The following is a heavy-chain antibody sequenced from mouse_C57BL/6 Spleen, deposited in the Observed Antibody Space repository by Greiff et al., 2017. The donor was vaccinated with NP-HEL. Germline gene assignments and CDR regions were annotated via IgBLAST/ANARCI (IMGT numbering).Heavy chain of an antibody. J-gene: IGHJ1*03. Sequence: EVKLMESGGGLVKPGGSLKLSCAASGFTFSDYGMHWVRQAPEKGLEWVAYISSGSSTIYYADTVKGRFTISRDNAKNTLFLQMTSLRSEDTAMYYGAKCYYGSGYWYIDVWGTGTTVTVSS. D-gene: IGHD1-1*01. CDR2: ISSGSSTI. V-gene: IGHV5-17*01. CDR1: GFTFSDYG. CDR3: AKCYYGSGYWYIDV.